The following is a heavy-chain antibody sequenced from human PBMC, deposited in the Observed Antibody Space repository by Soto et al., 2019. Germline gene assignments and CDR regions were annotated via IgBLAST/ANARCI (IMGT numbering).Heavy chain of an antibody. CDR2: INHSGST. J-gene: IGHJ5*02. CDR3: ARGRTITIFLRNWFDP. Sequence: SETLSLTCAVYGGSFSGYYWSWIRQPPGKGLEWIGEINHSGSTNYNPSLKSRVTISVDTSKNQFSLKLSSVTAADTAVYYCARGRTITIFLRNWFDPWGQGTLVTVSS. V-gene: IGHV4-34*01. D-gene: IGHD3-9*01. CDR1: GGSFSGYY.